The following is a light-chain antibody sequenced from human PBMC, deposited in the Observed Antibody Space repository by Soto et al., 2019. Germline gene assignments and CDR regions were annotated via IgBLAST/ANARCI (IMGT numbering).Light chain of an antibody. V-gene: IGKV1-16*02. J-gene: IGKJ1*01. CDR2: DAS. Sequence: DIPMTQSPSSLSASVGDRVTITCRASQDVSNLLDWFQQKPGKAPVALIYDASILHSGVPSKFSGSGSGTDFTLTISSLQPDDFATYYCLQYKSYPRTFAQGTKVDIK. CDR3: LQYKSYPRT. CDR1: QDVSNL.